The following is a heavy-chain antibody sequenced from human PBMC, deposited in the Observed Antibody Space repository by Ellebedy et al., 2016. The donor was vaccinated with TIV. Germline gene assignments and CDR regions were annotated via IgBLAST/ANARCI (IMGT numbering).Heavy chain of an antibody. J-gene: IGHJ3*02. V-gene: IGHV3-30*03. D-gene: IGHD6-19*01. CDR1: GFTFSDSV. CDR3: VRGWYSSGHCDVFAM. CDR2: ISVDGRAE. Sequence: GGSLRLXXVGFGFTFSDSVMHWVRQDPGKGLDWVAGISVDGRAEHYPDSVKGRFTISRDNAQNTVYLQMNSLRLEDTAVYYCVRGWYSSGHCDVFAMWGQGTIVTVSS.